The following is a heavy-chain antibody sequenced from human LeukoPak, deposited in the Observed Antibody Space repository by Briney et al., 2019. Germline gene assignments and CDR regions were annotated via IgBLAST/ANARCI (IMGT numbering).Heavy chain of an antibody. J-gene: IGHJ3*02. D-gene: IGHD3-10*01. CDR2: IRHDGSNK. CDR3: AKDIGSITTLPGAFDI. Sequence: GGSLRLSRAASGFTFSSYGMHWVRQAPGKGLEWVAFIRHDGSNKYYADSVKGRFTISRDNSKSTLYLQMNSLRAEDTAVYYCAKDIGSITTLPGAFDIWGQGTMVTVSS. V-gene: IGHV3-30*02. CDR1: GFTFSSYG.